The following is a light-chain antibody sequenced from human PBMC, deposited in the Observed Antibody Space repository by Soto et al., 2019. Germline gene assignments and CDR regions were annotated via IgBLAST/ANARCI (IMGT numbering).Light chain of an antibody. Sequence: DIQMTQSPSSVSASVGDRVTVTCRASQGISSWLAWYQKEPGKAPKLLIYAASTLQSGVPSRFSGSGSGTDFTLTISCLQSEDFATYYCQQYYSYPWTFGQGTKVDI. V-gene: IGKV1-12*01. CDR1: QGISSW. CDR2: AAS. J-gene: IGKJ1*01. CDR3: QQYYSYPWT.